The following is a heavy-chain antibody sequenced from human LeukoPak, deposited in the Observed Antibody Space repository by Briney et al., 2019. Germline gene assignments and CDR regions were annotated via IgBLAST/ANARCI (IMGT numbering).Heavy chain of an antibody. V-gene: IGHV1-2*02. J-gene: IGHJ4*02. Sequence: ASVKVSCKASGYSFTGYYIHWVRQAPGQGLAWMGWINPYSGDTTYAQKFQGRVTMTRDTSISTAYMELSRLRSDDTAVYYCARGLAVAGKLFDYWGQGTLVTVSS. D-gene: IGHD6-19*01. CDR3: ARGLAVAGKLFDY. CDR1: GYSFTGYY. CDR2: INPYSGDT.